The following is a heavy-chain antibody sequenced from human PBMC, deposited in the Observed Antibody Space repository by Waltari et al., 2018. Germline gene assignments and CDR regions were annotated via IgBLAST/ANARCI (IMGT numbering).Heavy chain of an antibody. CDR1: GDRVASNSAA. V-gene: IGHV6-1*01. CDR3: ARTTITVFGVVVGALDN. J-gene: IGHJ4*02. D-gene: IGHD3-3*01. Sequence: QVQLQQSGPGLVKPSQTTSLTCAIPGDRVASNSAAWDWIRQSPSRGLEWLGRTYDRSKWYSHYAESVKSRMTINADTSKNEFSLQLTSVSPEDTGLYFCARTTITVFGVVVGALDNWGPGTLVTVSS. CDR2: TYDRSKWYS.